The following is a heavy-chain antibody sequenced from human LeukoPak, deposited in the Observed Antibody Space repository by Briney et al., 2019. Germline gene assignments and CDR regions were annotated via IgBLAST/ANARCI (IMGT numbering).Heavy chain of an antibody. CDR1: GGSISSSSYY. CDR3: ASFAYYYYYMDV. J-gene: IGHJ6*03. Sequence: SETLSLTCTVSGGSISSSSYYWGWIRQPPGKGLEWIGYIYYSGSTNYNPSLKSRVTISVDTSKNQFSLKLSSVTAADTAVYYCASFAYYYYYMDVWGKGTTVTVSS. V-gene: IGHV4-61*05. CDR2: IYYSGST.